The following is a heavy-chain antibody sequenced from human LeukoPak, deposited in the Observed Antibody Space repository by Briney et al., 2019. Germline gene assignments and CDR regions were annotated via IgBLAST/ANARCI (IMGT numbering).Heavy chain of an antibody. Sequence: SETLSLTCTVSGGSISSSSYYWGWIRQPPGKGLEWIGSIYYSGSTYYNPSLKSRVTISVDTSKNQFSLKLSSVTAADTAVYYCARGILGSWYRWDNYYYGMDVWGQGTTVTVSS. CDR3: ARGILGSWYRWDNYYYGMDV. CDR2: IYYSGST. J-gene: IGHJ6*02. D-gene: IGHD6-13*01. CDR1: GGSISSSSYY. V-gene: IGHV4-39*01.